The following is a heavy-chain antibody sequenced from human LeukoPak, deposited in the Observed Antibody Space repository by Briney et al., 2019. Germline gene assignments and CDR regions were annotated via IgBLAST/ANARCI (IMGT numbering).Heavy chain of an antibody. CDR1: GFTFTSFA. D-gene: IGHD3-9*01. CDR3: ARGVGGVLRYFDWLSHPKNHFDY. Sequence: GGSLRLSCAASGFTFTSFAMSWVRQAPGKGLEWVSTISRSGVATYYANSVKGRFTISRDNAKNSLYLQMNSLRAEDTAVYYCARGVGGVLRYFDWLSHPKNHFDYWGQGTLVTVSS. V-gene: IGHV3-23*01. CDR2: ISRSGVAT. J-gene: IGHJ4*02.